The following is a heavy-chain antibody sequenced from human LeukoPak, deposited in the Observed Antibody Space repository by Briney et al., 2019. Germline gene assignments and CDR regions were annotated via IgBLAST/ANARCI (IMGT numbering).Heavy chain of an antibody. CDR1: GFTFSTYG. Sequence: PGGSLRLSCAASGFTFSTYGMHWVRQAPGKGLEWVAFIRYDGRNKYYADSVKGRFTISRDNSKNTLYLQMNSLRAEDTAVYYCAKDPGLWIQLWWYFDYWGQGTLVTVSS. V-gene: IGHV3-30*02. CDR3: AKDPGLWIQLWWYFDY. CDR2: IRYDGRNK. D-gene: IGHD5-18*01. J-gene: IGHJ4*02.